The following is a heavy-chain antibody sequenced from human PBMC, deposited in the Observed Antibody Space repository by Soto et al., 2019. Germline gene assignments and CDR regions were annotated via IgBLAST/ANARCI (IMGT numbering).Heavy chain of an antibody. CDR1: GESISSGGYY. D-gene: IGHD6-6*01. V-gene: IGHV4-31*03. Sequence: QVQLQESGPGLVKPSQTLSLTCTVSGESISSGGYYWIWIRHHPGKGLEWIGYIYDSESAYYNPSLKSRVTISMDTSKNQFAMRLSSVTAADTAVYFCARAFSSSSAVDLWGQGTQVTVSS. CDR2: IYDSESA. J-gene: IGHJ5*02. CDR3: ARAFSSSSAVDL.